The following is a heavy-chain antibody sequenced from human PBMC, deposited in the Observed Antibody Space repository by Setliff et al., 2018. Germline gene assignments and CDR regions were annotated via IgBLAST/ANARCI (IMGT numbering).Heavy chain of an antibody. D-gene: IGHD3-10*01. Sequence: GGSLRLSCAASGFTFSSYAMSWVRQAPGKGLEWVSAISGSGDRTYYADSVKGRFTISRDNSKNTLDLQMNSLRAEDTAVYYCAKDLSHYYGSGSSPIDYWGQGTLVTVSS. J-gene: IGHJ4*02. V-gene: IGHV3-23*01. CDR1: GFTFSSYA. CDR2: ISGSGDRT. CDR3: AKDLSHYYGSGSSPIDY.